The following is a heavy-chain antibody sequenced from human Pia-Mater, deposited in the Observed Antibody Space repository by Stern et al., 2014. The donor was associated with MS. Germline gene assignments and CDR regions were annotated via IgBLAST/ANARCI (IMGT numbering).Heavy chain of an antibody. CDR1: GGSLTGYY. CDR3: ARNRYPTTWFDS. V-gene: IGHV4-4*09. Sequence: QVQLQESGPGLVKPSETLSLTCSVSGGSLTGYYCSWIRQSPGKGQEWIGYIYHSGTTQSHPSLKRRLTMSVDTSNNQFSLKLNSVTTEDTAVYYCARNRYPTTWFDSWGQGTLVIVSS. CDR2: IYHSGTT. D-gene: IGHD1-1*01. J-gene: IGHJ5*01.